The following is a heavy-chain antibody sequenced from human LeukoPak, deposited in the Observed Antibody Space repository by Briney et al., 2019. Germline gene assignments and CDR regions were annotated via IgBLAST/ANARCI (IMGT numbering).Heavy chain of an antibody. CDR3: ARAPDSREGMDV. D-gene: IGHD3-22*01. CDR2: INHSGST. CDR1: GGSFSGYY. Sequence: SETLSLTCAVYGGSFSGYYWSWIRQPPGKGLEWIGEINHSGSTNYNPSLKSRGTISVDTSKNQFSLKLSSVTTADTAVYYCARAPDSREGMDVWGQGTTVTVSS. J-gene: IGHJ6*02. V-gene: IGHV4-34*01.